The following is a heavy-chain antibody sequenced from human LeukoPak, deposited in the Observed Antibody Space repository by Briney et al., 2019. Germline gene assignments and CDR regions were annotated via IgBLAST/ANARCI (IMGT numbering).Heavy chain of an antibody. J-gene: IGHJ4*02. CDR2: MNPNSGNT. D-gene: IGHD3-22*01. CDR1: GYTFTSYD. Sequence: ASVKVSCKASGYTFTSYDINWVRQATGQGLEWMGWMNPNSGNTGYAQKFQGRGTMTRNTSISTAYMELSSLRSEDTAVYYCARGYYDSSGYSPFDYWGQGTLVTVSS. CDR3: ARGYYDSSGYSPFDY. V-gene: IGHV1-8*01.